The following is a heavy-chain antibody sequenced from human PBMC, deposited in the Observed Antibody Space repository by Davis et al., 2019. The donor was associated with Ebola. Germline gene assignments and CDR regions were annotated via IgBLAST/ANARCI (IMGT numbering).Heavy chain of an antibody. D-gene: IGHD3-22*01. CDR1: GYSFTSYW. V-gene: IGHV5-51*01. J-gene: IGHJ4*02. CDR3: ARPSSGYEASFDY. CDR2: IYPGDSDT. Sequence: KVSCKGSGYSFTSYWIGWVRQMPGKGLEWMGIIYPGDSDTRYSPSFQGQVTISADKSISTAYLQWNSLRASDTAIYYCARPSSGYEASFDYWGQGTLVTVSS.